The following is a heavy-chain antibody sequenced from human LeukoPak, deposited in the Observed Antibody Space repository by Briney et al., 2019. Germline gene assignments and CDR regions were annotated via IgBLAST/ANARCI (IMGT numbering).Heavy chain of an antibody. J-gene: IGHJ3*02. CDR3: AKEGWLRFLRDAFDI. CDR1: GFTFSSYA. Sequence: PGGSLRLSCAASGFTFSSYAMSWVRQAPGKGLEWVSAISGSGGSTYYADSVKGRFTISRDNSKNTLYLQMNSLRAEDTAVYYCAKEGWLRFLRDAFDIWAKGQWSPSLQ. CDR2: ISGSGGST. D-gene: IGHD5-12*01. V-gene: IGHV3-23*01.